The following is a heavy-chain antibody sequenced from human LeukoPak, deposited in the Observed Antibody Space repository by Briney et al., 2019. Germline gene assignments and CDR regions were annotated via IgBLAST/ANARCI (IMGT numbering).Heavy chain of an antibody. J-gene: IGHJ3*02. CDR3: AKVTWQLVREMDAFDI. V-gene: IGHV3-23*01. D-gene: IGHD6-6*01. CDR1: GFTFSSYA. Sequence: GGSLRLSCAASGFTFSSYAMSWVRQAPGKGLEWVSAISGSGGSTYYADSVKGRFTISRDNSKNTLYLQMNSLRAEDTAVYYCAKVTWQLVREMDAFDIWGQGTMVTVSS. CDR2: ISGSGGST.